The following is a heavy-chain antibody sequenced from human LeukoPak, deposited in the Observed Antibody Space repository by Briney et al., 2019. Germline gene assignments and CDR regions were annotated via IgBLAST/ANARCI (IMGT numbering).Heavy chain of an antibody. CDR2: ISYDGSNK. D-gene: IGHD3-10*01. CDR1: GFTFSSYA. J-gene: IGHJ4*02. V-gene: IGHV3-30-3*01. CDR3: AKEGVTMVRGVIHHYFDY. Sequence: GGSLRLSCAASGFTFSSYAMHWVRQAPGKGLEWVAVISYDGSNKYYADSVKGRFTISRDNSKNTLYLQMNSLRAEDTAVYYCAKEGVTMVRGVIHHYFDYWGQGTLVTVSS.